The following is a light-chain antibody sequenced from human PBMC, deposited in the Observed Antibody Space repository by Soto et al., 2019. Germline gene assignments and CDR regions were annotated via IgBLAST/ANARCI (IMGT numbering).Light chain of an antibody. V-gene: IGLV2-14*01. J-gene: IGLJ2*01. Sequence: QSVLTQPASVSGSPGQSITISCTGTSSDVGGYNYVSWYQQHPGKAPKLMIYDVSNRPSGVSNRFSGSKSGNTACLTISGLQAEDEADYYCSSYTSSSTPRVVFGGGTKLTVL. CDR3: SSYTSSSTPRVV. CDR2: DVS. CDR1: SSDVGGYNY.